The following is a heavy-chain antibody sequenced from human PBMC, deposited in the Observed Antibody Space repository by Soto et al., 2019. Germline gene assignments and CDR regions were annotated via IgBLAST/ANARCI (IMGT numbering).Heavy chain of an antibody. Sequence: QVQLVQSGAEVKKPGASVKVSCKASGYTFTGYYMHWVRQAPGQGLEWMGWINPNSGGTNYAQKLQGRVTMTRDTSISTAYMELSRLRSDDTAVYYCARVPGVYASKYYYYGMDVWGQGTTVTVSS. CDR2: INPNSGGT. CDR3: ARVPGVYASKYYYYGMDV. D-gene: IGHD2-2*01. CDR1: GYTFTGYY. V-gene: IGHV1-2*02. J-gene: IGHJ6*02.